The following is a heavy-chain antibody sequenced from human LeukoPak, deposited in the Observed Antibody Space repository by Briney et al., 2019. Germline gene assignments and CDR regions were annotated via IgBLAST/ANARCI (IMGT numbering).Heavy chain of an antibody. CDR1: GGPVSGNY. CDR3: ARTPPCSSTSCYILDY. V-gene: IGHV4-59*02. CDR2: ISYSGST. Sequence: SETLSLTCNVSGGPVSGNYWSWIRQPPGKGLEWIGYISYSGSTNYNPSLKSRVTMSVDTSKNQFSLKLSSVTSADTAVYYCARTPPCSSTSCYILDYWGQGTLVTVSS. D-gene: IGHD2-2*02. J-gene: IGHJ4*02.